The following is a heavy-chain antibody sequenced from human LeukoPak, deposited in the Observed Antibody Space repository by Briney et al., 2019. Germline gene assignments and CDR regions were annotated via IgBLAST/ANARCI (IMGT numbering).Heavy chain of an antibody. CDR2: IIPIFGTA. Sequence: SVKVSCKASGGTFSSYAISWVRQAPGQRLEWMGGIIPIFGTANYAQKFQGRVTITADESTSTAYMELSSLRSEDTAVYYCAYVGIQLWGYSSGWYYFDYWGQGTLVTVS. V-gene: IGHV1-69*01. CDR3: AYVGIQLWGYSSGWYYFDY. D-gene: IGHD6-19*01. J-gene: IGHJ4*02. CDR1: GGTFSSYA.